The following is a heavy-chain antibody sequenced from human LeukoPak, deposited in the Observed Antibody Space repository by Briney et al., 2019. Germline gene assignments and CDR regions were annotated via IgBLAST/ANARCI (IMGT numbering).Heavy chain of an antibody. CDR2: INPNRGGT. D-gene: IGHD6-13*01. J-gene: IGHJ6*02. CDR3: ARYPLAAAGKGGFYYYYYGMDV. CDR1: GYTFTGYY. Sequence: ASVKVSCKASGYTFTGYYMHWVRQAPGQGLEWMGWINPNRGGTNYAQKFQGRVTKTRDTSISTTYMELRRLRSDDTAVYYCARYPLAAAGKGGFYYYYYGMDVWGQGTTVTVSS. V-gene: IGHV1-2*02.